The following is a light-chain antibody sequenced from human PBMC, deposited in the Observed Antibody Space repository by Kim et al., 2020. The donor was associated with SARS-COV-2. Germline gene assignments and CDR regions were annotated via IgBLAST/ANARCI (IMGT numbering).Light chain of an antibody. CDR2: DVS. CDR1: SSDVGGYNY. Sequence: QSALTPPRSVSGSPGQSVTISCTGTSSDVGGYNYVSWYQQHPGKAPKLMIYDVSKRPSGVPDRFSGSKSGNTASLTISGLQAEDAADYYCCSYAGSYSFVVFGGWTQLTVL. J-gene: IGLJ2*01. CDR3: CSYAGSYSFVV. V-gene: IGLV2-11*01.